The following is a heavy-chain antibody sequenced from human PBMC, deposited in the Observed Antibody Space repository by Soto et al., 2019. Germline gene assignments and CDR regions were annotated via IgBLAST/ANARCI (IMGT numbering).Heavy chain of an antibody. CDR2: IYYSGST. CDR3: ARAPPLKYTYGLRGAFDI. D-gene: IGHD5-18*01. CDR1: GGSISSGDYY. V-gene: IGHV4-30-4*01. Sequence: SETLSLTCTVSGGSISSGDYYWSWIRQPPGKGLEWIGYIYYSGSTYYNPSLKSRVTISVDTSKNQFSLKLSSVTAADTAVYYCARAPPLKYTYGLRGAFDIWGQGTRVTVSS. J-gene: IGHJ3*02.